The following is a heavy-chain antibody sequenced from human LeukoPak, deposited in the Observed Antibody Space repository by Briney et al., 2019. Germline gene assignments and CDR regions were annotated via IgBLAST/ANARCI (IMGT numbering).Heavy chain of an antibody. CDR1: GGSFSGYY. D-gene: IGHD2-2*01. CDR3: ARDGGYCSSTSCLLFDY. Sequence: SETLSLTCAVYGGSFSGYYWSWIRQPPGKGLEWIGYIYYSGSTYYNPSLKSRVTISVDTSKNQFSLKLSSVTAADTAVYYCARDGGYCSSTSCLLFDYWGQGTLVTVSS. CDR2: IYYSGST. V-gene: IGHV4-30-4*08. J-gene: IGHJ4*02.